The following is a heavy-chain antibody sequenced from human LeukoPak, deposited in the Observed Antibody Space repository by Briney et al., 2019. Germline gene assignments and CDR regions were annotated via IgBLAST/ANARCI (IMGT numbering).Heavy chain of an antibody. CDR3: ARARPLDY. J-gene: IGHJ4*02. CDR1: GFTFSGYT. V-gene: IGHV3-48*01. Sequence: GGSLRLSCAASGFTFSGYTLNWVRQAPGKGLEWVSYISRTSDTVSYADSVKGRFTISRDNAKNSLYLQMNSLRAEDTAVYYCARARPLDYWGQGTLVTVSS. CDR2: ISRTSDTV.